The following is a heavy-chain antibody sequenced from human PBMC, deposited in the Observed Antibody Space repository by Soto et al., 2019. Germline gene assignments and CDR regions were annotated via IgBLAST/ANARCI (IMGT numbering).Heavy chain of an antibody. Sequence: SVKVSCKASGGTFSSYAISWVRQAPGQGLEWMGGIIPIFGTANYAQKFQGRVTITADESTSTAYMELSSLRSEDTAVYYCAKARPAYSSSSLVRGYYYYCCGMDVWGQGTTVTVSS. CDR3: AKARPAYSSSSLVRGYYYYCCGMDV. D-gene: IGHD6-6*01. V-gene: IGHV1-69*13. CDR1: GGTFSSYA. CDR2: IIPIFGTA. J-gene: IGHJ6*02.